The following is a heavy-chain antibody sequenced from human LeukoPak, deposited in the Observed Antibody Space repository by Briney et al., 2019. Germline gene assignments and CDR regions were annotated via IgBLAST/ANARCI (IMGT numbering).Heavy chain of an antibody. CDR3: WETGYMDV. CDR1: GYIFTAYY. V-gene: IGHV1-2*02. Sequence: GASVKVSCKASGYIFTAYYMHWVRQAPGQGLEWMGWIIPNSGGPSYAQKFQGRVTMTRDTSISTAYMELSRLRSDDTAVYYCWETGYMDVWGKGTTVTVSS. CDR2: IIPNSGGP. J-gene: IGHJ6*03. D-gene: IGHD1-26*01.